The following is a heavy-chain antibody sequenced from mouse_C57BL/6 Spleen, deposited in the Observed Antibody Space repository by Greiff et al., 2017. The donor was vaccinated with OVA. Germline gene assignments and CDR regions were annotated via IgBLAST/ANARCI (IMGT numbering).Heavy chain of an antibody. CDR3: ARGQDYGSSYEGDY. V-gene: IGHV1-52*01. Sequence: QVQLQQPGAELVRPGSSVKLSCKASGYTFPSYWLHWVKPRPIPGLEWIGNIDPSDSEPHYNQKFKDKATLTVDKSSSTAYMQLSRLTSEDSAVYYCARGQDYGSSYEGDYWGQGTTLTVSS. D-gene: IGHD1-1*01. J-gene: IGHJ2*01. CDR1: GYTFPSYW. CDR2: IDPSDSEP.